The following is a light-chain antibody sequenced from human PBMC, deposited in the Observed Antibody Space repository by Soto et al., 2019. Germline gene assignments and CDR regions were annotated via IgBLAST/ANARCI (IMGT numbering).Light chain of an antibody. CDR1: QTIRSNY. CDR3: QQYGSSPWT. Sequence: ETVLTQSPDTLSLSPGERATLSCRASQTIRSNYLAWYRQTPGQAPSLLIYGASNRATGIADRFSGSGSGTAFTLIISRLEPEDFALYYCQQYGSSPWTFGQGTKVEIK. V-gene: IGKV3-20*01. J-gene: IGKJ1*01. CDR2: GAS.